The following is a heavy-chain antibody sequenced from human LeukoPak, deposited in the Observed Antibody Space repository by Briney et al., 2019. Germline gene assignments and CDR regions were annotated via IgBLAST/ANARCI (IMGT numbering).Heavy chain of an antibody. CDR3: ARDFYGGGYSCGSYYYYGMDV. V-gene: IGHV3-33*01. CDR1: GFTFSSYG. CDR2: IWYDGSNK. J-gene: IGHJ6*04. Sequence: GRSLRLSCAASGFTFSSYGMHWVRQAPGKGLEWVAVIWYDGSNKYYADSVKGRFTISRDNSKNTLYLQMNSLRAEDTAVYYCARDFYGGGYSCGSYYYYGMDVWGKGTTVTVSS. D-gene: IGHD5-18*01.